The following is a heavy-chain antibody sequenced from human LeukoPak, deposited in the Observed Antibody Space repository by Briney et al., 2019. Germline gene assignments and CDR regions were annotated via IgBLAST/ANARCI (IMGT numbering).Heavy chain of an antibody. J-gene: IGHJ2*01. Sequence: SDTLSLTCTVSGGSIRSYFWSWIRQPPGKQLECIGYIHYSGSTTYNPFLKSRITISVDTSKNQFYLKLSSVTAADTAVCFCARDFGGSDGYTGYWYFDLWGRGTLVTVSS. CDR2: IHYSGST. D-gene: IGHD5-24*01. CDR3: ARDFGGSDGYTGYWYFDL. V-gene: IGHV4-59*01. CDR1: GGSIRSYF.